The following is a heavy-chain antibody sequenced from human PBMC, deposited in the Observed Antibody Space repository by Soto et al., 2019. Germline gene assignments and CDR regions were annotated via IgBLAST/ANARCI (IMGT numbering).Heavy chain of an antibody. J-gene: IGHJ4*02. CDR1: GGSISSGGYY. Sequence: QVQLQESGPGLVKPSQTLSLTCTVSGGSISSGGYYWSWIRQHPGKGLEWIGYIYYSGSTYYNPSLKSRVTISVDTSKNQFSLKLSSVTAADTAVYYCARFYSSGYAIIYHYFDYWGQGTLVTVSS. CDR3: ARFYSSGYAIIYHYFDY. V-gene: IGHV4-31*03. D-gene: IGHD3-22*01. CDR2: IYYSGST.